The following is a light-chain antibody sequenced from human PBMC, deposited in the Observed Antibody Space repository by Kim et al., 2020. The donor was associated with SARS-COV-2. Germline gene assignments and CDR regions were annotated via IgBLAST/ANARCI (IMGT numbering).Light chain of an antibody. CDR2: DAS. CDR1: QSVSSY. CDR3: QQRSNWPPIT. V-gene: IGKV3-11*01. Sequence: SPGERAPLSCRACQSVSSYLAWYQQKPGQAPRLLIYDASNRATGIPARFSGSGSGTDFTLTISSLEPEDFAVYYCQQRSNWPPITFGQGTRLEIK. J-gene: IGKJ5*01.